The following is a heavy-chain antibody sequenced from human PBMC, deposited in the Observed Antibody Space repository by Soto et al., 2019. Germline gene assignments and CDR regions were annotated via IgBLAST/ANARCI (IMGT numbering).Heavy chain of an antibody. J-gene: IGHJ4*02. V-gene: IGHV3-73*02. CDR3: TRHRDYCSGGSCYTPDVDY. CDR1: GFTFSGSA. Sequence: EVQLVESGGGLVQPGGSLKLSCAASGFTFSGSAMHWVRQASGKGLEWVGRIRSKANSYATAYAASVKGRFTISRDDSKTTAYLQMNSLKTEDTAVYYCTRHRDYCSGGSCYTPDVDYWGQGTLVTVSS. D-gene: IGHD2-15*01. CDR2: IRSKANSYAT.